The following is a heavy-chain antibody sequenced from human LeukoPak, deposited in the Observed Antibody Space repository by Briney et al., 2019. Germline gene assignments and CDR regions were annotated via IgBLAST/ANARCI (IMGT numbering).Heavy chain of an antibody. CDR1: GYSFTTYW. D-gene: IGHD6-19*01. Sequence: GESLKISCKSSGYSFTTYWIGWVRQMPGKGLEWMGVIYPGDSDIRYSPSFEGQVTLSADKSISTAYLQWSSLKASDTAVYYCVRPSSGWYFDYWGQGTLVTVSS. CDR2: IYPGDSDI. V-gene: IGHV5-51*01. J-gene: IGHJ4*02. CDR3: VRPSSGWYFDY.